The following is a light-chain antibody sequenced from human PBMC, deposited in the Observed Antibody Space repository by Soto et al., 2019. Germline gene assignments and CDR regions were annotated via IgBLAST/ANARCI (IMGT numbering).Light chain of an antibody. CDR2: DVS. CDR3: QHRSNWPPTET. Sequence: EIVLTQSPAPLSLSPGEGASLSCRASESSKIAWYQHKTGQAPSLLIYDVSHRATGIPARFSGSGCGTDFTLTIRSLEPEEFAVYYGQHRSNWPPTETFGPGTKVDI. V-gene: IGKV3-11*01. J-gene: IGKJ3*01. CDR1: ESSK.